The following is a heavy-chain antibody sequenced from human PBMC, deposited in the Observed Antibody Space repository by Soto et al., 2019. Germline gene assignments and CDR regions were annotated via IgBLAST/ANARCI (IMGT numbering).Heavy chain of an antibody. CDR2: ISYDGSNK. D-gene: IGHD3-22*01. CDR3: AKSGYYDSSGYYDY. J-gene: IGHJ4*02. V-gene: IGHV3-30*18. Sequence: GGSLRLSCAASGFTFGSYGMHWVRQAPGKGLEWVAVISYDGSNKYYADSVKGRFTISRDNSKNTLYLQMNSLRAEDTAVYYCAKSGYYDSSGYYDYWGQGTLVTVSS. CDR1: GFTFGSYG.